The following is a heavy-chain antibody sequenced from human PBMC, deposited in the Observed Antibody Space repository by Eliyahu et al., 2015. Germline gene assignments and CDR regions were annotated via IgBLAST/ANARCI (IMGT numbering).Heavy chain of an antibody. V-gene: IGHV4-34*01. CDR2: INHSGST. J-gene: IGHJ5*02. Sequence: QVQLQQWGAGLLKPSETLSLTCAVYGGSFSGYYWXWIRQPPGKGLEXIGEINHSGSTNYNPSLKSRVTISVDTSKNQFSLKLSSVTAADTAVYYCARGSSYYYDSSGYYYRTDNWFDPWGQGTLVTVSS. D-gene: IGHD3-22*01. CDR3: ARGSSYYYDSSGYYYRTDNWFDP. CDR1: GGSFSGYY.